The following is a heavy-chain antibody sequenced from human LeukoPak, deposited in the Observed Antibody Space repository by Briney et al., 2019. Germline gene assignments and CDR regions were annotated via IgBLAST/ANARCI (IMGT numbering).Heavy chain of an antibody. CDR2: IRSKTDGGTA. Sequence: PGGSLRLFFAASGFTFYNPGISWVRQAPGKGLEWVGRIRSKTDGGTADYAAPVKDRIIISRDDSKNTLYLQMNSLKNEDTAVYYCPTGTYWGQGTLVTVSS. J-gene: IGHJ4*02. CDR3: PTGTY. V-gene: IGHV3-15*01. CDR1: GFTFYNPG.